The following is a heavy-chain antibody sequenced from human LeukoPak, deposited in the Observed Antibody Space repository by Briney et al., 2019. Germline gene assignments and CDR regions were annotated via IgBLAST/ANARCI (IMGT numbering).Heavy chain of an antibody. CDR1: GFTFSSYS. Sequence: GGSLRLSCAASGFTFSSYSMNWVRQSPGKGLEWISYISRSSSTIYHADSVKGRFTISRDNAKNSLYLQMNSLTDEDTAVYYCAREWYGYCSGGNCYGAFDIWGQGTIVTVSS. D-gene: IGHD2-15*01. J-gene: IGHJ3*02. CDR2: ISRSSSTI. CDR3: AREWYGYCSGGNCYGAFDI. V-gene: IGHV3-48*02.